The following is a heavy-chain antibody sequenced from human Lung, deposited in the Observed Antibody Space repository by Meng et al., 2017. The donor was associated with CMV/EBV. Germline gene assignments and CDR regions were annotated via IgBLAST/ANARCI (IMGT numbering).Heavy chain of an antibody. CDR3: ARFGEVIDY. J-gene: IGHJ4*02. CDR2: INPKSGAT. Sequence: QVQLAQSGAEVKKPGASVKVSCKTSGYTFTGYYTHWVRQAPGQGLEWMGRINPKSGATDYAQKFQGRVTLTRDTSINTAYMELNRLTSDDTAVYYCARFGEVIDYWGQGTLVTVSS. CDR1: GYTFTGYY. D-gene: IGHD3-10*01. V-gene: IGHV1-2*06.